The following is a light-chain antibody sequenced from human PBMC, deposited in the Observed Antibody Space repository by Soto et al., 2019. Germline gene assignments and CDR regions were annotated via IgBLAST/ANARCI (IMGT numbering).Light chain of an antibody. CDR3: QQYNNWPSIT. V-gene: IGKV1-39*01. Sequence: DIQMTQSPSSLSASVGDRVTISCRASQNIGTYLNWYRQKSGKAPELVMYAASSLLSGVPSRFSGSGFGTDFTLTISSLQPEDFAVYYCQQYNNWPSITFGQGTRLEIK. J-gene: IGKJ5*01. CDR1: QNIGTY. CDR2: AAS.